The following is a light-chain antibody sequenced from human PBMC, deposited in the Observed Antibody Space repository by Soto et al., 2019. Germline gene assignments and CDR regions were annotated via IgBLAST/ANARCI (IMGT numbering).Light chain of an antibody. CDR1: QSISTW. CDR2: KAS. V-gene: IGKV1-5*03. J-gene: IGKJ1*01. CDR3: QHYSSYSEA. Sequence: DLQMTQSPSTLSASVGDRVTITCRASQSISTWLAWYQQKPGKAPKLLIYKASTIKSGVPSRFSGSGSGTEFTLTISSLQPDDFATYYCQHYSSYSEAFGQGTKVDIK.